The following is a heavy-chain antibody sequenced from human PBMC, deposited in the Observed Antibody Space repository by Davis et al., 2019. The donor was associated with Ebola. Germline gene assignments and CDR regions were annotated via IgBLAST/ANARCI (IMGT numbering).Heavy chain of an antibody. J-gene: IGHJ4*02. Sequence: GESLKISCAASGFTFSSYAMSWFRQAPGKGLEWVGFIRSKAYGGTTEYAASVKGRFTISRDDSKSIAYLQMNSLKTEDTAVYYCTRGSLTNRDYWGQGTLVTVSS. V-gene: IGHV3-49*03. D-gene: IGHD2-8*01. CDR3: TRGSLTNRDY. CDR1: GFTFSSYA. CDR2: IRSKAYGGTT.